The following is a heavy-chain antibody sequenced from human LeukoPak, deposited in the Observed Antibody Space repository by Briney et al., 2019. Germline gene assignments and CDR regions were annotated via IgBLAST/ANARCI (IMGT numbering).Heavy chain of an antibody. V-gene: IGHV3-30*02. CDR3: ARKKSVYRSSSSTYYYMDV. CDR1: GFTFGSYG. CDR2: VRHDGSDK. J-gene: IGHJ6*03. Sequence: GGSLRLSCAASGFTFGSYGVHWVRQAPGKGLEWVAFVRHDGSDKYYADSVKGRFTISRDNSKSTLYLQMNSLRAEDTAVYHCARKKSVYRSSSSTYYYMDVWGKGTTVTVSS. D-gene: IGHD6-6*01.